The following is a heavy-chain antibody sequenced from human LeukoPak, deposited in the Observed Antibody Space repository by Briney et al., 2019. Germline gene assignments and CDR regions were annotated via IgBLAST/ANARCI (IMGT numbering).Heavy chain of an antibody. CDR2: MYYSGST. CDR1: GGSITSSSYY. Sequence: SETLSLTCTVSGGSITSSSYYWGWIRQPPGKGLEWIGSMYYSGSTYYNPSLKSRVTMSVDMSKNQFSLKLSSMIAADTAVYYCARVSSSWYQDWYFDLWGRGTLVTVPS. J-gene: IGHJ2*01. CDR3: ARVSSSWYQDWYFDL. D-gene: IGHD6-13*01. V-gene: IGHV4-39*07.